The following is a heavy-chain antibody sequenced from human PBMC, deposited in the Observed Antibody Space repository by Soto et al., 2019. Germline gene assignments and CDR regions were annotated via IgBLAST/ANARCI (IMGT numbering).Heavy chain of an antibody. CDR3: AREGASGSHIGY. CDR2: IIPIFGTA. J-gene: IGHJ4*02. V-gene: IGHV1-69*01. D-gene: IGHD3-22*01. CDR1: GGTFSSYA. Sequence: QVQLVQSGAEVKKPGSSVKVSCKASGGTFSSYAISWVRQAPGQGLEWMGGIIPIFGTANYAQKCQGRVTITADESTRTAYMELSSLRAEDTAVYYCAREGASGSHIGYWGQGTLVTVSS.